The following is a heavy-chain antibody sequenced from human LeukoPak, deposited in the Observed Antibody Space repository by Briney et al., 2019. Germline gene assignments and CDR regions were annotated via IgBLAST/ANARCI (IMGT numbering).Heavy chain of an antibody. V-gene: IGHV3-30*18. Sequence: GGSLRLSCETSGFTFSSYGMHWVRQAPGKGLQWVAVISFDGTNTVYLDSVKGRFTISRDNSKNTLYLQMNSLTSEDTATYYCAKEKAWELLRSYIDFWGQGTLVTVYS. J-gene: IGHJ4*02. D-gene: IGHD1-26*01. CDR2: ISFDGTNT. CDR1: GFTFSSYG. CDR3: AKEKAWELLRSYIDF.